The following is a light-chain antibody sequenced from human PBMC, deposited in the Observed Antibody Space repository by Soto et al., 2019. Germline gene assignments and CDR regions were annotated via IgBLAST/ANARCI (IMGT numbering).Light chain of an antibody. CDR2: EVS. CDR3: SSYTISRLHV. J-gene: IGLJ1*01. CDR1: SSDFADYNY. V-gene: IGLV2-14*01. Sequence: QSALTQPASVSGSPGQSITISCTGTSSDFADYNYVSWFQQHPGKAPKLTIFEVSHRPSGASIRFSGSKSGNTASLTISGLQAEDEADYYCSSYTISRLHVFGTGTKLTVL.